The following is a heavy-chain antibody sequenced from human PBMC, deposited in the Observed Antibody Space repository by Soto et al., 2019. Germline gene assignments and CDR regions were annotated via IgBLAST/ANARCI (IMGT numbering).Heavy chain of an antibody. CDR3: ARVRTGILTSDY. J-gene: IGHJ4*02. V-gene: IGHV3-21*01. CDR1: GFTFSSYS. CDR2: ISSSSSYI. D-gene: IGHD3-9*01. Sequence: GGSLRLSCAASGFTFSSYSMNWVRQAPGKGLEWVSSISSSSSYIYYADSVKGRFTISRDIAKNSLYLQMNSLRAEDTAVYYCARVRTGILTSDYWGQGTLVTVSS.